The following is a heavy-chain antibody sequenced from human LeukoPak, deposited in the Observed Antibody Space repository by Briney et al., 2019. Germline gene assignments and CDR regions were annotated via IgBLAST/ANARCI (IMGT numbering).Heavy chain of an antibody. CDR3: TRWDSARAMIDY. D-gene: IGHD2-2*01. V-gene: IGHV3-73*01. CDR2: IRNVGNSYAT. CDR1: GFTFCGTA. Sequence: PGGPLKLSCAASGFTFCGTAGQWVRVASGKGLEEAGRIRNVGNSYATVYSASGNGNFIISRDDSKNTAYLQMNSLQPEDTAVYYCTRWDSARAMIDYWGQGTLVTVSS. J-gene: IGHJ4*02.